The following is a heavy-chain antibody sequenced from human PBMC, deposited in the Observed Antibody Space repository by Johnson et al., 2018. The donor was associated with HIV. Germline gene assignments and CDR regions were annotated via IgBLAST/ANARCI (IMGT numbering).Heavy chain of an antibody. CDR1: GFTFSSYG. V-gene: IGHV3-30*02. J-gene: IGHJ3*02. D-gene: IGHD7-27*01. CDR3: ARDFGLFLGKDDAFDI. CDR2: IRYDGSNK. Sequence: QVQLVESGGGVVQPGRSLRLSCAASGFTFSSYGMHWVRQAPGKGLEWVAFIRYDGSNKYYADSVKGRFTVSRDNSKNTLYLQMNSLRAEDTAVYYCARDFGLFLGKDDAFDIWGQGTMVTVSS.